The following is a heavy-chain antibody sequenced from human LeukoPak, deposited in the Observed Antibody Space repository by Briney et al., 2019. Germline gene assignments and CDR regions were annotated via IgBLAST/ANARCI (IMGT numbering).Heavy chain of an antibody. CDR3: ARAGDYNAFDI. Sequence: PGGSLRLSCAASGFTFSSSWMHWVRQAPEKGLVWVSRINSDGSSTSYADSVKGRFTISRDNAKNTLFLQMNSLRAGDTAVYYCARAGDYNAFDIWGQGTMVTVSS. CDR1: GFTFSSSW. V-gene: IGHV3-74*01. J-gene: IGHJ3*02. CDR2: INSDGSST. D-gene: IGHD4-17*01.